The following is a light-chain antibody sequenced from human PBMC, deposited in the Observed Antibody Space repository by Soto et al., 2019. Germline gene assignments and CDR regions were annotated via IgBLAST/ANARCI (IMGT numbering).Light chain of an antibody. CDR3: QTWGTGIHWV. Sequence: QSVLTQSPSASASLGASVNLTCTLSSGHSSYAIAWHQQQPEKGPRYLMKLNSDGSHSKGDGIPDRFSGSSSGAERYLTISSLQSEDEADYYCQTWGTGIHWVFGGGTKVTVL. CDR1: SGHSSYA. J-gene: IGLJ3*02. V-gene: IGLV4-69*01. CDR2: LNSDGSH.